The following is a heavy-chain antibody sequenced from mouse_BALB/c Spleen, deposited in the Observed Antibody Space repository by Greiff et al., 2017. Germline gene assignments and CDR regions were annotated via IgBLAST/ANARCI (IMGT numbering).Heavy chain of an antibody. D-gene: IGHD1-2*01. CDR1: GFTFSSYA. CDR2: ISSGGST. CDR3: ARGGTTATGFAY. V-gene: IGHV5-6-5*01. Sequence: VKLMESGGGLVQPGGSLKLSCAASGFTFSSYAMSWVRQTPEKRLEWVASISSGGSTYYPDSVKGRFTISRDNARNILYLQMSSLRSEDTAMYYCARGGTTATGFAYWGQGTLVTVSA. J-gene: IGHJ3*01.